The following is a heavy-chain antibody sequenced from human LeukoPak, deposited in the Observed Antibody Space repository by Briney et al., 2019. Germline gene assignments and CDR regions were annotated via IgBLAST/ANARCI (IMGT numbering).Heavy chain of an antibody. D-gene: IGHD1-26*01. CDR2: IDSNGRTI. J-gene: IGHJ4*02. Sequence: GGSLRLSCAASGFTFSSYWMHWVRQAPGKGLVWVSRIDSNGRTINYADSVKGRFTISRDNANSMLYLQMNSLRAEDSAVYYCAKDFVGPDDYWGQGTLVTVSS. CDR3: AKDFVGPDDY. CDR1: GFTFSSYW. V-gene: IGHV3-74*01.